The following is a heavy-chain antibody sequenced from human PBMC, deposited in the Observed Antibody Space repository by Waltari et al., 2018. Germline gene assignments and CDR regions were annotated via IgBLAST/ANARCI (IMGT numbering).Heavy chain of an antibody. CDR2: IYYSGST. V-gene: IGHV4-39*07. CDR1: GGSSSISSYY. D-gene: IGHD3-3*01. J-gene: IGHJ4*02. Sequence: QLQLQESGPGLVKPSETLSLTCTVSGGSSSISSYYWGWIRQPPGKGLEWIGSIYYSGSTYYNPSLKSRVTISVDTSKNQFSLKLSSVTAADTAVYYCARAGGPLRFLERYFDYWGQGTLVTVSS. CDR3: ARAGGPLRFLERYFDY.